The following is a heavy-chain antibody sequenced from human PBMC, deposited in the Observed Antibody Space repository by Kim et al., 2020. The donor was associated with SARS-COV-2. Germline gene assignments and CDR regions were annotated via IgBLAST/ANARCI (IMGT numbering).Heavy chain of an antibody. D-gene: IGHD6-13*01. J-gene: IGHJ4*02. V-gene: IGHV3-23*01. CDR1: GFTLRNYA. CDR3: ARIADSSWYFFDC. Sequence: GGSLRLSCAASGFTLRNYAMSWVRQAPRKGLEWVSTINVGGDSSYYADSVRGRFTISRDISKNTLSLHMNSLSAEGSALYFCARIADSSWYFFDCWGQGSQVTVSS. CDR2: INVGGDSS.